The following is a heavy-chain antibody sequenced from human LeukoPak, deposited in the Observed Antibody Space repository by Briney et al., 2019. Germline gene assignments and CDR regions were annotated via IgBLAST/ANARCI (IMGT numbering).Heavy chain of an antibody. CDR3: ARVRGDFDAFDV. D-gene: IGHD2-21*02. CDR1: GYKFATYD. CDR2: ISTYSGNT. J-gene: IGHJ3*01. Sequence: ASVKVSCKASGYKFATYDISWVRQAPGQGLEWMGWISTYSGNTNYAQKLQGRVTMTTDTSTSTAYMELRSLRSDDTAVYYCARVRGDFDAFDVWGQGTMVTVSS. V-gene: IGHV1-18*01.